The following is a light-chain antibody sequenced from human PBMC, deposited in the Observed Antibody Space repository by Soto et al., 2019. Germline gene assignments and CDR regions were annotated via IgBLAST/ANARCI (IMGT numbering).Light chain of an antibody. Sequence: DIQMTQSPSTLSASVGDRVTITCRASQSISSWLAWYQQKRGKAPKLLIYDASSLESGVPSRFSGSGAGTEFTLTNSSLQPDDFATYYCQKYNGYSPLYSFGRGTKLEIK. J-gene: IGKJ2*03. CDR1: QSISSW. V-gene: IGKV1-5*01. CDR3: QKYNGYSPLYS. CDR2: DAS.